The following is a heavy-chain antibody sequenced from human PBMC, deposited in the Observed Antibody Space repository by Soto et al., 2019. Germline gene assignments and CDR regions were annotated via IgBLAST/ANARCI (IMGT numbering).Heavy chain of an antibody. CDR3: ARRPADCSGGSCYCGFDP. Sequence: QVQLVQSGAEVKKPGPSVKVSCKASGGTFSSYAISWVRQAPGQGLEWMGGIIPIFGTANYAQKFQGRVTITADESTSTAYMELSSLRSEDTAVYYCARRPADCSGGSCYCGFDPWGQGTLVTVSS. CDR1: GGTFSSYA. CDR2: IIPIFGTA. J-gene: IGHJ5*02. V-gene: IGHV1-69*01. D-gene: IGHD2-15*01.